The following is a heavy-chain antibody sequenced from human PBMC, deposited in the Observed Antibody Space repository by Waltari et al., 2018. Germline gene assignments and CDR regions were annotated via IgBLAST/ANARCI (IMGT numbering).Heavy chain of an antibody. CDR3: ARSKLWYGDGYYYYYMDV. CDR1: GYSFTSYW. V-gene: IGHV5-51*01. Sequence: EVQLVQSGAEVKKPGESLKISCKGSGYSFTSYWIGWVRQMPGKGLEWMGIIYPGDSDTRYSPSFQGQVTISADKSISTAYLQWSSLKASDTAMYYCARSKLWYGDGYYYYYMDVWGKGTTVTVSS. D-gene: IGHD3-10*01. J-gene: IGHJ6*03. CDR2: IYPGDSDT.